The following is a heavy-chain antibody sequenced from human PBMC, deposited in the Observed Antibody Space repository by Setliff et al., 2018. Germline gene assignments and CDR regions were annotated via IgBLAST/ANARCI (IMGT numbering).Heavy chain of an antibody. D-gene: IGHD3-22*01. Sequence: KAGGSLRLSCAASGFTFNNYAMSWVRQAPGKGLEWVSAISRSSTYIYYADSMKGRFTISRDNAKNSLYLQMNSLRAEDTAVYYCVRDDADNYDAFDNWGQGTLVTVSS. CDR2: ISRSSTYI. CDR3: VRDDADNYDAFDN. CDR1: GFTFNNYA. J-gene: IGHJ3*02. V-gene: IGHV3-21*01.